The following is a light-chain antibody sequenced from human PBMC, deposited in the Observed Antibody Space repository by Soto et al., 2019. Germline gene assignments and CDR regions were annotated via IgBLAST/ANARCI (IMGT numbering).Light chain of an antibody. J-gene: IGKJ2*01. CDR2: DAS. CDR3: QQSYSTPYT. CDR1: QSISSY. Sequence: DIQMTQSPSSLSASVGDRVTITCRSSQSISSYLYWYQQKPGKSPKLLIYDASSLQSGVPSRFSSSGSGTDFTLTISSLQPEDFATYYCQQSYSTPYTFGQGTKLEIK. V-gene: IGKV1-39*01.